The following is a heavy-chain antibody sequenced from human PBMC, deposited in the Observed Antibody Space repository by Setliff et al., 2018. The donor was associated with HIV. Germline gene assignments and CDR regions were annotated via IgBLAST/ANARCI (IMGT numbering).Heavy chain of an antibody. Sequence: GESLKISCAASGLTFGTYAMSWVRQAPGNGLEWVSSISDIGDSTYYADSVKDRFTISRDNSKNMLYLQMNSLRAEDTAVYYCAKDSGYSGYLGQDAFDIWGQGTMVTVTS. D-gene: IGHD5-12*01. J-gene: IGHJ3*02. CDR2: ISDIGDST. CDR1: GLTFGTYA. V-gene: IGHV3-23*01. CDR3: AKDSGYSGYLGQDAFDI.